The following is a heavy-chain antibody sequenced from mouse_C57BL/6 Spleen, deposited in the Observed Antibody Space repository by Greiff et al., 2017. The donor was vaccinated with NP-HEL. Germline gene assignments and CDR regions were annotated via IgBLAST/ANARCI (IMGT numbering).Heavy chain of an antibody. D-gene: IGHD2-12*01. Sequence: VQLQQSGPVLVKPGASVKMSCKASGYTFTDYYMNWVKQSHGKSLEWIGVINPYNGGTSYNQKFKGKATLTVDKSSSTAYMELNSLTSEDSAVYYCARGPNYKAMDYWGQGTSVTVSS. J-gene: IGHJ4*01. V-gene: IGHV1-19*01. CDR2: INPYNGGT. CDR1: GYTFTDYY. CDR3: ARGPNYKAMDY.